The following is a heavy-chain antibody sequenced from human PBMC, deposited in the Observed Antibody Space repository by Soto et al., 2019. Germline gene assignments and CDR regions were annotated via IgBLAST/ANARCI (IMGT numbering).Heavy chain of an antibody. CDR1: GGSISSGGYY. Sequence: SETLSLTCTVSGGSISSGGYYWSWIRQHPGKGLEWIGYIYYSGSTYYNPSLKSRVTISVDTSKNQFSLKLSSVTAADTAVYYCARDENDILTGYSNAFDIWGQGTMVTV. CDR2: IYYSGST. CDR3: ARDENDILTGYSNAFDI. V-gene: IGHV4-31*03. D-gene: IGHD3-9*01. J-gene: IGHJ3*02.